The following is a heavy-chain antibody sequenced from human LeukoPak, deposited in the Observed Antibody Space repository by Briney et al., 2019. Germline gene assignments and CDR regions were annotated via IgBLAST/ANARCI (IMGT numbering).Heavy chain of an antibody. D-gene: IGHD5-18*01. V-gene: IGHV1-18*01. J-gene: IGHJ4*02. Sequence: ASPKVSCKASGYTFTSYGISWVRQAPGQGLEWMGWISAYNGNTNYAQKLQGRVTMTTDTSTSTAYVELRSLRSDDTAVYYCTRGGFDAAMAKFDYWGQGTLVTVSS. CDR2: ISAYNGNT. CDR1: GYTFTSYG. CDR3: TRGGFDAAMAKFDY.